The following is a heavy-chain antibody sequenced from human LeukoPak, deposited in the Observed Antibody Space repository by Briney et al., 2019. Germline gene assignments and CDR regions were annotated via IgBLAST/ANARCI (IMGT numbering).Heavy chain of an antibody. J-gene: IGHJ4*02. D-gene: IGHD1-26*01. CDR3: VKQRGIYLDFDY. V-gene: IGHV3-74*01. CDR2: INSDGSTA. CDR1: GFTFSRFW. Sequence: GGSLRLSCSASGFTFSRFWMHWVRQAPGKGLMWVSRINSDGSTATYADSVKGRFTISRDNSKNTLSLQMDSLRAEDTAVYYCVKQRGIYLDFDYWGQGTLVTVSS.